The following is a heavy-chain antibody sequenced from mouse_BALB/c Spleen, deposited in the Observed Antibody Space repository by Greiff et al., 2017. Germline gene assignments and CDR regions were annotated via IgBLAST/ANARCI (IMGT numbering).Heavy chain of an antibody. D-gene: IGHD1-1*01. J-gene: IGHJ4*01. V-gene: IGHV14-1*02. CDR3: ASGDYYGSNYYAMDY. Sequence: EVKLVESGAELVRPGALVKLSCKASGFNIKDYYMHWVKQRPEQGLEWIGWIDPENGNTIYDPKFQGKASITADTSSNTAYLQLSSLTSEDTAVYYCASGDYYGSNYYAMDYWGQGTSVTVSS. CDR2: IDPENGNT. CDR1: GFNIKDYY.